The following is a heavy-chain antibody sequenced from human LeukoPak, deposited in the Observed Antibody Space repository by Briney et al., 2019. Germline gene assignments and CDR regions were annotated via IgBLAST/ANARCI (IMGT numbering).Heavy chain of an antibody. V-gene: IGHV1-46*01. CDR2: INPSDGST. CDR1: GYSFTSYY. D-gene: IGHD3-22*01. J-gene: IGHJ6*02. Sequence: ASVKVSCKASGYSFTSYYMHWVRQAPGQGLEWMGIINPSDGSTSYPQRFQGRVTMTRDTSTSTAYMELSSLRSEDTAVSYCANRHVRVVITSNPYYYYGMDVWGQGTTVTVSS. CDR3: ANRHVRVVITSNPYYYYGMDV.